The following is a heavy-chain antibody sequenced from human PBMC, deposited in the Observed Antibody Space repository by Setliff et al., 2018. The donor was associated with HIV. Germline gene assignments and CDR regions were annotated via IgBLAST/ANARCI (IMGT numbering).Heavy chain of an antibody. V-gene: IGHV4-39*07. D-gene: IGHD3-22*01. CDR1: GASISSNSYY. CDR3: ASGEPYYYDSTGYSGNYFDY. CDR2: VYHTGTT. Sequence: SETLSLTCSVSGASISSNSYYWGWIRQPPGKGLEWIGNVYHTGTTYYKPSLRSRVTMSVDRSKNQFSLKLASVTAADTAVYYCASGEPYYYDSTGYSGNYFDYWGQGTLVTVSS. J-gene: IGHJ4*02.